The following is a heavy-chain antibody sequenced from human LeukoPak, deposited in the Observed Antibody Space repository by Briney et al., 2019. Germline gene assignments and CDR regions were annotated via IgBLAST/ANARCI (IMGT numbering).Heavy chain of an antibody. J-gene: IGHJ5*02. D-gene: IGHD5-18*01. CDR1: GYTFTSYG. CDR2: ISTYNGNT. V-gene: IGHV1-18*01. Sequence: ASVKVSCKASGYTFTSYGITWVRQAPGQGLEWMGWISTYNGNTNYAQKLQGRVTLTTDTSTSTAYMELRSLRSDDTAVYYCARHQPAMVPSNWFDPWGQGTLVTVSS. CDR3: ARHQPAMVPSNWFDP.